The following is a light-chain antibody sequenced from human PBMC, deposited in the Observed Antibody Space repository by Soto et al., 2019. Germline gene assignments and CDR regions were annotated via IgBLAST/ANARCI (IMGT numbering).Light chain of an antibody. CDR2: DAY. V-gene: IGKV3-11*01. Sequence: DIVLTQSPDSLAVSLGEGATLSCRASQSVSSYLAWYQQKPGQAPRLLIYDAYSRATGVGARFTGSGSATDFSLTITSLEPEDFAVYYCQQRGKWPSTFGPGTKVDIK. CDR3: QQRGKWPST. CDR1: QSVSSY. J-gene: IGKJ2*02.